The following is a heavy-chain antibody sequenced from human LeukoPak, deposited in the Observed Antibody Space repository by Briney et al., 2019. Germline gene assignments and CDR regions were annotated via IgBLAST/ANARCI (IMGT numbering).Heavy chain of an antibody. J-gene: IGHJ3*02. CDR3: ATPILEYSSSSGAFDI. V-gene: IGHV5-51*01. CDR2: IYPGDSDT. D-gene: IGHD6-6*01. CDR1: GYSFTSYW. Sequence: GESLKIPCKGSGYSFTSYWIGWVRQMPGKGLEWMGIIYPGDSDTRYSPSFQGQVTISADKSISTAYLQWSSLKASDTAMYYCATPILEYSSSSGAFDIWGQGTMVTVSS.